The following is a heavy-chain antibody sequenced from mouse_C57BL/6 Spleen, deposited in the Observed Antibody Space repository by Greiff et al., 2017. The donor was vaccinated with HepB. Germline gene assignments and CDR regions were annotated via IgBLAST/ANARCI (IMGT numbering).Heavy chain of an antibody. J-gene: IGHJ2*01. CDR3: ARCNYGNYGHYFDY. Sequence: QVQLKQPGAELVRPGTSVKLSCKASGYTFTSYWMHWVKQRPGQGLEWIGVIDPSDSYTNYNQKFKGKATLTVDTSSSTAYMQLSSLTSEDSAVYYCARCNYGNYGHYFDYWGQGTTLTVSS. D-gene: IGHD2-1*01. CDR2: IDPSDSYT. CDR1: GYTFTSYW. V-gene: IGHV1-59*01.